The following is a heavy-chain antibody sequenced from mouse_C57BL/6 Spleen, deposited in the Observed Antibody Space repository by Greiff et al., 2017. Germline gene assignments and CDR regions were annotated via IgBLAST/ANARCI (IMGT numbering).Heavy chain of an antibody. D-gene: IGHD2-14*01. CDR3: ARRERGYALDY. Sequence: VQLQQSGAELVKPGASVKLSCKASGYTFTEYTIHWVKQRTGQGLEWIGWIYPGSGSIKYTEKFKDKATLPADTSSSTVEMELSRLTSDDTAVYCCARRERGYALDYWGQGTTLTVSS. J-gene: IGHJ2*01. V-gene: IGHV1-62-2*01. CDR1: GYTFTEYT. CDR2: IYPGSGSI.